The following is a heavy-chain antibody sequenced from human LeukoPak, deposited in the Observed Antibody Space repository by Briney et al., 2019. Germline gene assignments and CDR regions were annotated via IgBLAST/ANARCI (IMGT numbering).Heavy chain of an antibody. D-gene: IGHD2-2*02. CDR1: GGTFSSYT. V-gene: IGHV1-69*04. CDR2: IIPILGIA. Sequence: SVKVSCKASGGTFSSYTISWVRQAPGQGLEWVGSIIPILGIANYAQKFKGRVTITADKPTSTAYMELSSLRSEDTAVYYCARDDYCSSTSCYSRKGNWFDPWGQGTLVTVSS. J-gene: IGHJ5*02. CDR3: ARDDYCSSTSCYSRKGNWFDP.